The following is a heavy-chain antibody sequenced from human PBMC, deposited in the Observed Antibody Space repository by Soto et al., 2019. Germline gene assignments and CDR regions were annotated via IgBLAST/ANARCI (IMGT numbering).Heavy chain of an antibody. Sequence: QVQLVQSGAEVKKPGSSVKVSCKASGGTFSSYAISWVRQAPGQGLEWMGGIIPISGTANYAQKFQGRVTRSAEESTSTAYMVLSSLRSEDTAVYYCARGSVKDYYDSSGYYSLYYYYGMDVWGQGTTVTVSS. CDR1: GGTFSSYA. J-gene: IGHJ6*02. V-gene: IGHV1-69*01. D-gene: IGHD3-22*01. CDR2: IIPISGTA. CDR3: ARGSVKDYYDSSGYYSLYYYYGMDV.